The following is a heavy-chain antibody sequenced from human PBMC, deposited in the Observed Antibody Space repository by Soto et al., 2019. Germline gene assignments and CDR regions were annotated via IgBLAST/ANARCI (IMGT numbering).Heavy chain of an antibody. CDR3: ARTSAAGKYFYGMDV. V-gene: IGHV5-51*01. D-gene: IGHD6-13*01. CDR1: GYSFTSYW. CDR2: IYPGDSDT. J-gene: IGHJ6*02. Sequence: PGESLKISCKGSGYSFTSYWIGWVRQMPGKGLEWMGIIYPGDSDTRYSPSFQGQVTISADRSISTAYLQWSGLKASDTAMYYCARTSAAGKYFYGMDVWGQETTVTASS.